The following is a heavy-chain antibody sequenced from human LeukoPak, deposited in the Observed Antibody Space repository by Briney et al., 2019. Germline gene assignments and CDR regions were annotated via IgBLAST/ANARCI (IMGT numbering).Heavy chain of an antibody. CDR2: INPSGGST. CDR3: ARERASPNDFFYYYGMDV. D-gene: IGHD3-3*01. V-gene: IGHV1-46*01. J-gene: IGHJ6*02. CDR1: GFTFTSYD. Sequence: ASVKVSCKASGFTFTSYDINWVRQASGQGLEWMGIINPSGGSTSYAQKFQGRVTMTRDTSTSTVYMELSSLRSEDTAVYYCARERASPNDFFYYYGMDVWGQGTTVTVSS.